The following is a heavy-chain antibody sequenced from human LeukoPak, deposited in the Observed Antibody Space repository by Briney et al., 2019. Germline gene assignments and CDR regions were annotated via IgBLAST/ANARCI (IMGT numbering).Heavy chain of an antibody. CDR3: ARDSGFSNTWDPRVFDY. CDR1: GHTFARYY. D-gene: IGHD5-12*01. J-gene: IGHJ4*02. Sequence: ASVKVSCKASGHTFARYYMHWVPQAPGQGLEWMGWINPNRGGTNYAQKFQGRVTMTRDTSISTAYMDLSSLKSDDTDVYYCARDSGFSNTWDPRVFDYWGQGTLVTVSS. CDR2: INPNRGGT. V-gene: IGHV1-2*02.